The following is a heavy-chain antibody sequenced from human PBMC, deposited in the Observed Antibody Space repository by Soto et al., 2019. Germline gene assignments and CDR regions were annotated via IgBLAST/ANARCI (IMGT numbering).Heavy chain of an antibody. Sequence: TLSLTCSVSDGSVTGYCCSWIRQPPGKGLEWIGCIDYNGIAHYNPSLTSRVTMSLDTSNKHFSLKLSSVTTTDTAVYYCARGPDYSKVGYWGQGTLVTVSS. V-gene: IGHV4-59*02. J-gene: IGHJ4*02. CDR1: DGSVTGYC. D-gene: IGHD4-4*01. CDR3: ARGPDYSKVGY. CDR2: IDYNGIA.